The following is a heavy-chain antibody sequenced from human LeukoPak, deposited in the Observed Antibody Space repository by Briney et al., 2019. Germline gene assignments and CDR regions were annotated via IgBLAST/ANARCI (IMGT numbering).Heavy chain of an antibody. Sequence: GGSLRLSCAASGFTFSSYSMNWVRQAPGKGLEWVSYISSSSSTIYYADSVKGRFTISRDNAKNSLYLQMNSLRAEDTAVYYCAGVRTYYYDSSGYRLDYWGQGTLVTVSS. CDR3: AGVRTYYYDSSGYRLDY. J-gene: IGHJ4*02. V-gene: IGHV3-48*01. D-gene: IGHD3-22*01. CDR1: GFTFSSYS. CDR2: ISSSSSTI.